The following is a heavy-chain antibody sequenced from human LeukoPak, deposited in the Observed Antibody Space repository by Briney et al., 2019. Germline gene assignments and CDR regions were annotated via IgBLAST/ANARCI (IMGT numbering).Heavy chain of an antibody. V-gene: IGHV4-59*01. Sequence: KPSETLSLTCTVSGGSISSYYWSWIRQPPGKGLEWIGYIYYSGSTNYNPSLKSRVTISVDTSKNQFSLKLSSVTAADTAVYYCARVNGHGDYGATGGWFDPWGQGTLVTVSS. J-gene: IGHJ5*02. CDR1: GGSISSYY. CDR3: ARVNGHGDYGATGGWFDP. D-gene: IGHD4-17*01. CDR2: IYYSGST.